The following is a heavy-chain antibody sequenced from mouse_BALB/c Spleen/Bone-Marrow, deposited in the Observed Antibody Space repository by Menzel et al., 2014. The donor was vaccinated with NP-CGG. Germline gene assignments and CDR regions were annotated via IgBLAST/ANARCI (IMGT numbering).Heavy chain of an antibody. CDR3: ARLGRDY. D-gene: IGHD4-1*01. CDR2: IYPYNGGT. CDR1: GYTFTDYN. V-gene: IGHV1S29*02. J-gene: IGHJ2*01. Sequence: EVQLQQSGPELVKPGASVKISCKASGYTFTDYNMHWVKQSHGKSLEWIGYIYPYNGGTGYNQKFTSKATLTVDNSSSTAYMELRGLTAEDSAVYYCARLGRDYWGQGTTRPVSA.